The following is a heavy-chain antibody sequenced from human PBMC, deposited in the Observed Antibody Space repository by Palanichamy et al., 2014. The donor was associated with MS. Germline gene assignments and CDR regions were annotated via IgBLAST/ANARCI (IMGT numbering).Heavy chain of an antibody. J-gene: IGHJ6*02. CDR2: INHSGST. Sequence: QVQLQQWGAGLLKPSETLSLTCAVYGGSFSGYYWSWIRQPPGKGLEWIGEINHSGSTNYNPSLKSRVTISVDTPKNQFSLKLSSVTAADTAVYYCARGRSVTIFGVVIRRDYGMDVWGQGTTVTVSS. CDR3: ARGRSVTIFGVVIRRDYGMDV. D-gene: IGHD3-3*01. CDR1: GGSFSGYY. V-gene: IGHV4-34*01.